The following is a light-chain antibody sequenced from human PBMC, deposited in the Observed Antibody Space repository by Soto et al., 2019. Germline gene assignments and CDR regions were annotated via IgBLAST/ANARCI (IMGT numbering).Light chain of an antibody. CDR3: QKYNSAPSLT. CDR1: QGVSNF. CDR2: AAS. J-gene: IGKJ4*01. Sequence: DIQMTQSPSSLSASVGDRASITCRASQGVSNFLAWYQHKPGKVPKLLIYAASTLHSGVPSRFSGSGSGTDFTLTISSLQPEDVATYYCQKYNSAPSLTFGGGTKVEIK. V-gene: IGKV1-27*01.